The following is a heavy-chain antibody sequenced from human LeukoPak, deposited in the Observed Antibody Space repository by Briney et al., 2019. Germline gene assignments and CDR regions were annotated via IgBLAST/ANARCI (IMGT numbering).Heavy chain of an antibody. J-gene: IGHJ4*02. D-gene: IGHD1-26*01. CDR3: AFHSVRGVAY. V-gene: IGHV3-23*01. Sequence: PGRSLCLSCPPSALSVSNHATGCVRQPAGKGREWVSGIRGSGGSTYYADSVKGRFTISRDNSKNTLYLQMNSLRAEDTAVYYCAFHSVRGVAYWGQGTLVTVSS. CDR2: IRGSGGST. CDR1: ALSVSNHA.